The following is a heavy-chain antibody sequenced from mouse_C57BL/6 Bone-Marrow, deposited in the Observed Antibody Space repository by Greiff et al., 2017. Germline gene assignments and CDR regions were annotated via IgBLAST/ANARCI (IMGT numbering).Heavy chain of an antibody. V-gene: IGHV14-4*01. CDR1: GFNIKDDY. J-gene: IGHJ3*01. CDR3: TTPPSPC. CDR2: IDPENGDT. Sequence: VQLKQSGAELVRPGASVKLSCTASGFNIKDDYMHWVKQRPEQGLEWIGWIDPENGDTEYASKFQGKATITADTSSNTAYLQLSSLTSEDTAVYYCTTPPSPCWGPGTLVTVSA.